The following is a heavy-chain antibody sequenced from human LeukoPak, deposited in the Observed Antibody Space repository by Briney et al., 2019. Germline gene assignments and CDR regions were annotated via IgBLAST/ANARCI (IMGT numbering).Heavy chain of an antibody. D-gene: IGHD1-14*01. CDR3: ARDITGSFDY. CDR1: GGSISSYY. Sequence: SETLSLTCTVSGGSISSYYWSWIRQPPGKGLEWIGYIYYSGSTNYNPSLESRVTISVDTSKNQFSLKLSSVTAADTAVYYCARDITGSFDYWGQGNLVTVSS. V-gene: IGHV4-59*12. J-gene: IGHJ4*02. CDR2: IYYSGST.